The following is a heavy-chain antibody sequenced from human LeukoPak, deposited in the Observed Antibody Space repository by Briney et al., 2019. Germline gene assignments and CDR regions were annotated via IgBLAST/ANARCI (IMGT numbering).Heavy chain of an antibody. CDR2: ISSSSSTI. V-gene: IGHV3-48*01. D-gene: IGHD3-10*01. CDR3: ARKGYGSGSYTFDY. J-gene: IGHJ4*02. Sequence: GGSLRLSCAASGFTFSSYNMNWVRQAPGKGLEWVSYISSSSSTIYYADSVKGRFTISRDNAKNSLYLQMNSLRAEDTAVYYCARKGYGSGSYTFDYWGQGTQVTVSS. CDR1: GFTFSSYN.